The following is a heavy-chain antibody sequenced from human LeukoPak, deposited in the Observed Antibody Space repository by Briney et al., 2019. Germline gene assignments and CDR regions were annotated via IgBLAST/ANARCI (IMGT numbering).Heavy chain of an antibody. Sequence: GGSLRLSCAASGFTFSSYSMNWVRQAPGKGLEWVSYISSSSSTIYYADSVQGRFTTSRDNSKNTLYLQMNSLRAEDTALYYCARIAMIRGVPYMDVWGKGTTVTVSS. J-gene: IGHJ6*03. V-gene: IGHV3-48*01. CDR1: GFTFSSYS. D-gene: IGHD3-10*01. CDR2: ISSSSSTI. CDR3: ARIAMIRGVPYMDV.